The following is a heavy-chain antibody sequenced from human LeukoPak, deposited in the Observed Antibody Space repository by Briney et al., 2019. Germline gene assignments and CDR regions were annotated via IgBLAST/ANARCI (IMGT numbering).Heavy chain of an antibody. V-gene: IGHV5-51*01. CDR3: ARVGEGASFDH. Sequence: GESLKISCTVSGYTFINYWIAWVRQTPEKGLECMGIIYPGDSETKYSPSFQGQVTISAEKSISAAYLQWSSLKASDSGMYFCARVGEGASFDHWGQGTQVTVSS. J-gene: IGHJ4*02. CDR1: GYTFINYW. D-gene: IGHD1-26*01. CDR2: IYPGDSET.